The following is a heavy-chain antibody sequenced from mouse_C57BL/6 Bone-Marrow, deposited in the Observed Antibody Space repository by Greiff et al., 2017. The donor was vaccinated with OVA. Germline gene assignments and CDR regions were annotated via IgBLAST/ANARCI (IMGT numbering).Heavy chain of an antibody. CDR2: IDPETGGT. D-gene: IGHD2-4*01. CDR3: TIYYDYYVGDYYAMDY. CDR1: GYTFTDYE. J-gene: IGHJ4*01. V-gene: IGHV1-15*01. Sequence: QVQLQQSGAELVRPGASVTLSCKASGYTFTDYEMHWVKQTPVHGLEWIGAIDPETGGTAYNQKFKGKAILTADKSSSTAYMELRSLTSEDSAVYYCTIYYDYYVGDYYAMDYWGQGTSVTVSS.